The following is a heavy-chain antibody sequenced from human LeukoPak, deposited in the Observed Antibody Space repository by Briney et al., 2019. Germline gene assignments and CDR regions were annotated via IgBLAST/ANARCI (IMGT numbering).Heavy chain of an antibody. CDR1: GGSISSSSYY. J-gene: IGHJ6*03. CDR2: IYYSGST. V-gene: IGHV4-39*01. Sequence: PSETLSLTCTVSGGSISSSSYYWGWIRQPPGKGLEWIGSIYYSGSTYYNPSLKSRVTISVDTSKNQFSLKLSSVAAADTAVYYCARVYGSGSYYNGYYYYYMDVWGKGTTVTISS. CDR3: ARVYGSGSYYNGYYYYYMDV. D-gene: IGHD3-10*01.